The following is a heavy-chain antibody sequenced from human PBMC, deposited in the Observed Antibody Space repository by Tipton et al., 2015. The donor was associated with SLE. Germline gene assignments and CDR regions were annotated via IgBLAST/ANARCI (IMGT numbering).Heavy chain of an antibody. CDR3: ARQGSGGWWDY. CDR1: GGSINSGGYY. J-gene: IGHJ4*02. V-gene: IGHV4-31*03. D-gene: IGHD2-15*01. CDR2: IYYSGST. Sequence: TLSLTCTVSGGSINSGGYYWSWIRQHPGKGLEWFGYIYYSGSTYNPSLKSRVTMSVDTSKNQFSLKLSSVTAADTAVYYCARQGSGGWWDYWGQGTLVTVSS.